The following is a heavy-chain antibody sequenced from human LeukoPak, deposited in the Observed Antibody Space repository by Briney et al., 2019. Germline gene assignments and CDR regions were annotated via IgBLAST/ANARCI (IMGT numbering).Heavy chain of an antibody. CDR1: GGSISSSHNY. V-gene: IGHV4-39*01. CDR2: IDYSGST. CDR3: ARQSGSHWFVPSIDY. Sequence: SETLSLTCTVSGGSISSSHNYWAWIRQPPGKGLEWIGNIDYSGSTYYNPSLKSRVIISIDTSKSHFSLKLGSVTAADTAVYYCARQSGSHWFVPSIDYWGQGTLVTVSS. J-gene: IGHJ4*02. D-gene: IGHD1-26*01.